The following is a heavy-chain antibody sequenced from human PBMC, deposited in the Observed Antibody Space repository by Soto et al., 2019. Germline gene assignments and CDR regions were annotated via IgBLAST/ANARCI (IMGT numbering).Heavy chain of an antibody. D-gene: IGHD3-10*01. J-gene: IGHJ6*02. CDR1: GFSFSTTGMG. V-gene: IGHV2-5*02. CDR3: VHRHYYGSGRLDVDV. Sequence: QITLKESGPTLVRPTETLTLTCSFSGFSFSTTGMGVGWVRQPPGEALEWLALLYWADDKRYSPSLKSRLTITADTSKNQVVLIMTSMDVVDTATYYCVHRHYYGSGRLDVDVGGQGITVTVSS. CDR2: LYWADDK.